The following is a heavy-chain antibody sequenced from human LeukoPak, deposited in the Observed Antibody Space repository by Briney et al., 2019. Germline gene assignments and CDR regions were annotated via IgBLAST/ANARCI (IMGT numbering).Heavy chain of an antibody. CDR1: GFTFSSYR. CDR2: INHNGNVN. Sequence: GGSLRLSCAASGFTFSSYRMNWARQAPGKGLEWVASINHNGNVNYYVDSVKGRFTISRDNAKNSLYLQMNSLRVEDTAFYYCAKDNRRHYTSGPNPDSLHWGQGALVAVSS. CDR3: AKDNRRHYTSGPNPDSLH. J-gene: IGHJ4*02. D-gene: IGHD6-19*01. V-gene: IGHV3-7*03.